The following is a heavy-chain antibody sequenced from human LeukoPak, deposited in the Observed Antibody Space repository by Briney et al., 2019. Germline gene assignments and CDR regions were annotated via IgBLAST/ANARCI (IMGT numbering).Heavy chain of an antibody. D-gene: IGHD2-15*01. Sequence: GESLKISCKGSGYSFTSYWIGWVRQMPGKGLEWMGIIYPGDSDTRYSPSFQGQVTISADKSISTAYLQWSSLKASDTAMYYCARSGYCSGGSCYPDYWGQGTLDTVSS. CDR1: GYSFTSYW. V-gene: IGHV5-51*01. CDR2: IYPGDSDT. J-gene: IGHJ4*02. CDR3: ARSGYCSGGSCYPDY.